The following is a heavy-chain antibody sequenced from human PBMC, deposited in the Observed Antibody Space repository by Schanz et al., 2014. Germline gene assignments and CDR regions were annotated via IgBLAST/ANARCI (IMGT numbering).Heavy chain of an antibody. CDR1: RYTFNTYG. V-gene: IGHV1-18*01. D-gene: IGHD3-22*01. CDR2: INVGNGNM. CDR3: ARDYYDSSGYYYCDY. Sequence: GPEVKEPGASVKVSCEASRYTFNTYGLNWVRQAPGQGLEWMGWINVGNGNMKYSQKFQGRVTITRDTSASTAYMELSSLRSEDTAMYYCARDYYDSSGYYYCDYWGQGTLVTVSS. J-gene: IGHJ4*02.